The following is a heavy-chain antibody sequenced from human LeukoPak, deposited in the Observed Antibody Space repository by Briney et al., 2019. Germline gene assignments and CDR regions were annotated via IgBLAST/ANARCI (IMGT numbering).Heavy chain of an antibody. Sequence: GGSLRLSCAASGFTFSSYAMSWVRQAPGKGLEWVSAISGSGGSTYYPAPAKGRFPISRDNSKNPLHLQMNSRRPEATAGYYWAKDRGGLQEGFDFCGQETLLTVSS. CDR1: GFTFSSYA. CDR3: AKDRGGLQEGFDF. V-gene: IGHV3-23*01. CDR2: ISGSGGST. J-gene: IGHJ4*02. D-gene: IGHD5-24*01.